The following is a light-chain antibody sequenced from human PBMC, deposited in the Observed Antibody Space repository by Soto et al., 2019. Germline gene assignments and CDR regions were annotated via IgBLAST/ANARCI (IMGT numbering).Light chain of an antibody. CDR3: SSYTSSSNYV. CDR2: EVS. Sequence: QSVLSQPGSVCGSPGQSITIACAGTSSDVGGYNYVSWYQQHPGKAPKLMIYEVSNRPSGVSNRFSGSKSGNTASLTISGLQAEEEADYYCSSYTSSSNYVFGTGTKVTVL. CDR1: SSDVGGYNY. V-gene: IGLV2-14*01. J-gene: IGLJ1*01.